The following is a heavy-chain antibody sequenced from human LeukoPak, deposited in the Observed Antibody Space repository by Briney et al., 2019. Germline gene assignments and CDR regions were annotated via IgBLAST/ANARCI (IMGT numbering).Heavy chain of an antibody. D-gene: IGHD3-10*01. CDR1: GFTVSSNY. J-gene: IGHJ6*03. V-gene: IGHV3-53*01. Sequence: GGSLRLSCAASGFTVSSNYMSWVRQAPGKGLEWVSVIHSGGSTYYADSVKGRFTISRDNSKNTLYLQMNSLRAEDTAVYYCASTPRTAYYYGSGSYRGAYYYYYMDVWGKGTTVTVSS. CDR3: ASTPRTAYYYGSGSYRGAYYYYYMDV. CDR2: IHSGGST.